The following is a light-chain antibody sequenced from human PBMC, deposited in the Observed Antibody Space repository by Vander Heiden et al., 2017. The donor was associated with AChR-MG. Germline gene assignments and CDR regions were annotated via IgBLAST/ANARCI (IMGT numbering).Light chain of an antibody. CDR3: QQYGSSPWT. Sequence: EIVLTQSPGTLSLSPGERATLSCRASQSVSSNYLAWYQQKAGQAPRLLIYGASSRATGIPDRFSGSGSGTDFTLTISRLEPEEFAVYYCQQYGSSPWTFGQGTKVEIK. CDR1: QSVSSNY. J-gene: IGKJ1*01. CDR2: GAS. V-gene: IGKV3-20*01.